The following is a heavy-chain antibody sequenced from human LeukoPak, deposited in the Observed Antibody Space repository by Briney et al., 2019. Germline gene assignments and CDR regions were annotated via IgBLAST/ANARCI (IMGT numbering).Heavy chain of an antibody. J-gene: IGHJ4*02. CDR2: ISSNSAYI. V-gene: IGHV3-21*01. D-gene: IGHD6-13*01. CDR1: GFSFSSYS. Sequence: GGSLRLSCAASGFSFSSYSINWVRQAPGKGLEWVSSISSNSAYIYYADSVKGRFTISRDNAKNSLYLQMNSLRVEDTAVYYCARLSPAVCLVFDFWGQGTLVAVSS. CDR3: ARLSPAVCLVFDF.